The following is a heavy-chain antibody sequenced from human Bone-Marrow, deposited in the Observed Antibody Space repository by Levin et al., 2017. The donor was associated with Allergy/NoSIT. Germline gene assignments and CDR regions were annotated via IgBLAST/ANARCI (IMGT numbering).Heavy chain of an antibody. Sequence: SETLSLTCAVSGGSISNYFWAWNRQPAGKGLEWIGRIYTSGSTDYNPSLKSRITMSVDTSRNQFSLKLNSLTAADTAVYYCAREHKDYDTSGYYYDYWGQGTLVAVAS. CDR2: IYTSGST. CDR3: AREHKDYDTSGYYYDY. D-gene: IGHD3-22*01. V-gene: IGHV4-4*07. J-gene: IGHJ4*02. CDR1: GGSISNYF.